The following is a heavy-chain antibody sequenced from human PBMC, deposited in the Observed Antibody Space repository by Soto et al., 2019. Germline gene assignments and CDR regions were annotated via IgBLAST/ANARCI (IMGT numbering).Heavy chain of an antibody. CDR2: ISYDGNNN. V-gene: IGHV3-30-3*01. CDR1: GFIFSNYA. D-gene: IGHD2-2*01. Sequence: PGGSLRLSCAASGFIFSNYAMNWVRQAPGKGLEWVALISYDGNNNYYTDSVKGRFTISRDNSKSALYLQMNSLRPEDTAVYYCAKCTTTRCHLGSDYWGQGTLVTVSS. CDR3: AKCTTTRCHLGSDY. J-gene: IGHJ4*02.